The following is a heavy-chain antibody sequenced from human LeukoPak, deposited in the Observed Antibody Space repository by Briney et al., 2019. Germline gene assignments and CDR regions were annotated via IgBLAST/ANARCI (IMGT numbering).Heavy chain of an antibody. CDR1: GFTFGSYA. J-gene: IGHJ5*02. D-gene: IGHD6-13*01. Sequence: GRSLRLSCAASGFTFGSYAMHWVRQAPGKGLEWVAVISYDGSNKYYADSVKGRFTISRDNSKNTLYLQMNSLRAEDTAVYYCARDHVAAAVGYNWFDPWGQGTLVTVSS. CDR3: ARDHVAAAVGYNWFDP. V-gene: IGHV3-30*04. CDR2: ISYDGSNK.